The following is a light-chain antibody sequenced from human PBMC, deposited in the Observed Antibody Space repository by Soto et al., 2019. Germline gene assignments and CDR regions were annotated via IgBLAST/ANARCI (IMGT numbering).Light chain of an antibody. Sequence: SFLTQPPSASVTPGQRGTISCSGSSSNVGNNTVNWYQQFPGTSPRLLIEGNDQRPSGVPDRFSGSKSANSASLAISGLKSEDEADYYCAAWDDGLNGWLFGGGTKVTVL. V-gene: IGLV1-44*01. CDR3: AAWDDGLNGWL. CDR1: SSNVGNNT. J-gene: IGLJ3*02. CDR2: GND.